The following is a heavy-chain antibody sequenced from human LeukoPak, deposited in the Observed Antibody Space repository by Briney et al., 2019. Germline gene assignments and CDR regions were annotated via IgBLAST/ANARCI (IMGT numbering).Heavy chain of an antibody. J-gene: IGHJ4*02. CDR2: INHSGST. D-gene: IGHD6-19*01. Sequence: SETLSLTCAVYGGSFSGYYWSWIRQPPGKGLEWIGEINHSGSTNYNPSLKSRVTISVDTSKNQFSLKLSSVTAADTAVYYCARDGHSSSWYWYSSGWYGNCFDYWGQGTLVTVSS. V-gene: IGHV4-34*01. CDR3: ARDGHSSSWYWYSSGWYGNCFDY. CDR1: GGSFSGYY.